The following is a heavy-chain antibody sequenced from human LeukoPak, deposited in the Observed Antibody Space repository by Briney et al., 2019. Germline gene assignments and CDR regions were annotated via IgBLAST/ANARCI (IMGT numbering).Heavy chain of an antibody. CDR1: GGSISSYY. CDR3: ARGNGTSPESFDS. CDR2: IYYSGST. Sequence: SETLSLTCTVSGGSISSYYWSWIRQPPGKGLEWIGYIYYSGSTNYNPSLKSRVTISVDTSKNQFSLKLSSVTAADTAVYYCARGNGTSPESFDSWGQGTLVTASS. V-gene: IGHV4-59*01. J-gene: IGHJ4*02. D-gene: IGHD2-8*01.